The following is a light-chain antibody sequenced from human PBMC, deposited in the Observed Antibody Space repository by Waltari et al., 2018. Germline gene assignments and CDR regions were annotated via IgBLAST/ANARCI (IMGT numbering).Light chain of an antibody. Sequence: QSALTQPASVSGSPGQSITIPCSGTSSDVGGYNYVSWYQQYPGKAPKLMIYDVRHRPSGVSDRFSGSKSGSTASLTISGLQAEDEADYYCSSYTSSNTVVFGGGTKLTVL. CDR2: DVR. CDR1: SSDVGGYNY. CDR3: SSYTSSNTVV. V-gene: IGLV2-14*03. J-gene: IGLJ2*01.